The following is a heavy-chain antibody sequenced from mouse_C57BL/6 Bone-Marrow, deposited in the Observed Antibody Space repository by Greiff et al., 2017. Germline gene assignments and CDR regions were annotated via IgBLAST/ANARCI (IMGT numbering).Heavy chain of an antibody. Sequence: QVQLQQPGAELVKPGASVKLSCKASGYTFTSYWMHWVKQRPGQGLEWIGMIHPNSGSTTYNEKFKSKATLTVDKSSSTAYMQLSSLTSEDSAVYYCARKGGYYYGSSYWYFDVWGTGTTVTVSS. CDR3: ARKGGYYYGSSYWYFDV. CDR1: GYTFTSYW. CDR2: IHPNSGST. V-gene: IGHV1-64*01. D-gene: IGHD1-1*01. J-gene: IGHJ1*03.